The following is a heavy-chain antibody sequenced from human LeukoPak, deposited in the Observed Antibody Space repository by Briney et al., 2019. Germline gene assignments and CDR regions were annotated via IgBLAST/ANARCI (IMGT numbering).Heavy chain of an antibody. V-gene: IGHV1-69*10. Sequence: ASVKVSCKASGATFSSYAISWVRQAPGQGLEWMGWIIPIFGIANYAQTFKGRVTITADKSTSTAYMELSSLRSEDTAVYYCARGPIQLWLLGPSEGTNWFDPWGQGTLVTVSS. D-gene: IGHD5-18*01. CDR2: IIPIFGIA. J-gene: IGHJ5*02. CDR3: ARGPIQLWLLGPSEGTNWFDP. CDR1: GATFSSYA.